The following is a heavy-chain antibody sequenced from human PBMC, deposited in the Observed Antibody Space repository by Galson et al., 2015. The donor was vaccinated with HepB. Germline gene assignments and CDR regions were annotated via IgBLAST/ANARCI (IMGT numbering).Heavy chain of an antibody. CDR2: ISGSGGIT. J-gene: IGHJ5*02. V-gene: IGHV3-23*01. CDR1: GFTFSGYA. D-gene: IGHD2-21*02. CDR3: AKDRGGHCGGDCYSSFDP. Sequence: SLRLSCAASGFTFSGYAMSWVRQAPGKGPEWVSAISGSGGITYYADSVKGRFTISRDNSKNKMYLQMNSLRAEDTAVYYCAKDRGGHCGGDCYSSFDPWGQGTLVTVPS.